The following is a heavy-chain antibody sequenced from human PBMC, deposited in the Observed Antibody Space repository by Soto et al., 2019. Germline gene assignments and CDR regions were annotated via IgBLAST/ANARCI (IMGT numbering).Heavy chain of an antibody. J-gene: IGHJ4*02. V-gene: IGHV3-33*01. CDR1: GFTFSSYG. CDR2: IWYDGSDK. D-gene: IGHD1-7*01. Sequence: QVQLVESGGGVVQPGRSLRLSCAASGFTFSSYGMHWVRQAPGKGLEWVAVIWYDGSDKFYADSVKGRFTISRDNSKNSLYLRMAGLTAEDTAVYYWAIGGGTTMRLDSWGQVTLVTVSS. CDR3: AIGGGTTMRLDS.